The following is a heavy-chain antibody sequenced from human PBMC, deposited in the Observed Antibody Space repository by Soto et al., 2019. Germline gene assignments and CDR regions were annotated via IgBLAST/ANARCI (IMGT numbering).Heavy chain of an antibody. V-gene: IGHV1-3*01. CDR2: INAGNGNT. D-gene: IGHD6-13*01. CDR3: ARDGVYSSSWYSY. Sequence: QVQLVQSGAEVKKPGASVKVSCKASGYSFTSYAMHWVRQAPGQRLEWMGWINAGNGNTKYSQKFQGRVTITRDTSASTAYMELSSLRSEDTAVYYCARDGVYSSSWYSYWGQGTLVTVSS. J-gene: IGHJ4*02. CDR1: GYSFTSYA.